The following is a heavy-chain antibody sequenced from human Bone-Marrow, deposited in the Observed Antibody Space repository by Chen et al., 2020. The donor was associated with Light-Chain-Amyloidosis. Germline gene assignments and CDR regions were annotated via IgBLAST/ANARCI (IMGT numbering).Heavy chain of an antibody. CDR1: GITFRTSW. CDR2: INPDGTRV. D-gene: IGHD5-12*01. CDR3: SREFTGYDDY. J-gene: IGHJ4*02. Sequence: DVQLLESGGGLVQPGGSMRLSCAASGITFRTSWMHWVRQARGKGLVWVLRINPDGTRVDYADSVRGRFTISRDDAKSTVYLQMNSLRAEDTAVYYCSREFTGYDDYWGQGTLVTVSS. V-gene: IGHV3-74*01.